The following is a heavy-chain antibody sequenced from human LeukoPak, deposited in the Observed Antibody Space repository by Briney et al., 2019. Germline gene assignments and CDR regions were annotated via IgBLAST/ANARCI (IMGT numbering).Heavy chain of an antibody. J-gene: IGHJ5*02. Sequence: SVKVSCKASGCTFSSYAISWVRQATGQRLEWMGRIIPIFGTANYAQKFQGRVTITTDESTSTAYMELSSLRSEDTAVYYCARVAEGLLHAPYYWFDPWGQGTLVTVSS. CDR2: IIPIFGTA. V-gene: IGHV1-69*05. CDR3: ARVAEGLLHAPYYWFDP. CDR1: GCTFSSYA. D-gene: IGHD3-3*01.